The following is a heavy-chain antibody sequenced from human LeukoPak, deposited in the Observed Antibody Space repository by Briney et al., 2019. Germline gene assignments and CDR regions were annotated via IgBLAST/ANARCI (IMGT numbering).Heavy chain of an antibody. V-gene: IGHV3-23*01. CDR3: AKDGTRYCSGGSCYSTPY. Sequence: GGSLRLSCAASGFTFSSYAMSWVRQAPGKGLEWVSAISGSGGSTYYADSVKGRFTISRDNSKNTLYLQVNSLRAEDTAVYYCAKDGTRYCSGGSCYSTPYWGQGTLVTVSS. CDR2: ISGSGGST. J-gene: IGHJ4*02. CDR1: GFTFSSYA. D-gene: IGHD2-15*01.